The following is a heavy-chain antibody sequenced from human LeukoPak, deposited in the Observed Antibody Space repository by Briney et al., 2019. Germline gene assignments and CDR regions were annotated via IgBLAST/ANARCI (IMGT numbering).Heavy chain of an antibody. CDR2: IYYSGST. CDR1: GGSISSYY. D-gene: IGHD5-12*01. V-gene: IGHV4-59*01. CDR3: ARVHSGYDMYYFDY. Sequence: SETLSLTCTVSGGSISSYYWSWIRQPPGKGLEWIGYIYYSGSTNYNPSLKSRVTISVDTSKNQFSLKLSSVTAAGTAVYYCARVHSGYDMYYFDYWGQGTLVTVSS. J-gene: IGHJ4*02.